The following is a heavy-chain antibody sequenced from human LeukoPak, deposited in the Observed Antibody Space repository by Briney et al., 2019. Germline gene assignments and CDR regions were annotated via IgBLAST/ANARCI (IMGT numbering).Heavy chain of an antibody. CDR2: IYHSGST. CDR3: ARDLRGSRYYFDY. V-gene: IGHV4-38-2*02. Sequence: PSETLSLTCTVSGYSISSGYYWGWIRQPPGKGLEWIGSIYHSGSTYYNPSLKGRVTISVDTSKNQFSLKLSSVTAADTAVYYCARDLRGSRYYFDYWGQGTLVTVSS. CDR1: GYSISSGYY. J-gene: IGHJ4*02. D-gene: IGHD3-10*01.